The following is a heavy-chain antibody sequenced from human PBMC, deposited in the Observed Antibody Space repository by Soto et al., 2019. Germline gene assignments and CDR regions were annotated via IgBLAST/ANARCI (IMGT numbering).Heavy chain of an antibody. V-gene: IGHV3-11*01. CDR3: TRSRGYDSSGYSRKTDAFDI. D-gene: IGHD3-22*01. CDR2: ISSSGSTI. J-gene: IGHJ3*02. CDR1: GFTFSDYY. Sequence: QVQLVESGGGLVKPGGSLRLSCAASGFTFSDYYMSWIRQAPGKGLEWVSSISSSGSTIYYADSVKGRFTITRDNAQNSLSLQMNSLRAEDTAVYYCTRSRGYDSSGYSRKTDAFDIWGQGTMVNVSA.